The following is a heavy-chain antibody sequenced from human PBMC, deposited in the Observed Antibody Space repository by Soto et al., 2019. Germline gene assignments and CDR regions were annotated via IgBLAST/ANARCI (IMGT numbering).Heavy chain of an antibody. CDR1: GFTFSSYW. Sequence: EVQLMEPGGGLVQPGGSLRLSCAASGFTFSSYWMHWVRQAPGKGLVWVSRINSDGSSTTYAHSVKGRFTISRDTANNTLYLQMNSLRAEDTAVYYCVRGEGGCETYWGQGTLVTVSS. J-gene: IGHJ4*02. CDR2: INSDGSST. V-gene: IGHV3-74*01. CDR3: VRGEGGCETY. D-gene: IGHD6-19*01.